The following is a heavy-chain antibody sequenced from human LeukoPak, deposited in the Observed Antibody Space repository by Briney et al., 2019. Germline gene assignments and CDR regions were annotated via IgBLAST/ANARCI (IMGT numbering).Heavy chain of an antibody. CDR1: GGSISSYY. V-gene: IGHV4-59*12. J-gene: IGHJ6*03. D-gene: IGHD2-8*01. Sequence: PSETLSLTCTVSGGSISSYYWSWIRQPPGKGLEWIGYIYYSGSTHYNPSLKSRVTISVDTSKNQFSLKLSSVTAADTAVYYCASNGYYCIEVWGKGTTVTVSS. CDR2: IYYSGST. CDR3: ASNGYYCIEV.